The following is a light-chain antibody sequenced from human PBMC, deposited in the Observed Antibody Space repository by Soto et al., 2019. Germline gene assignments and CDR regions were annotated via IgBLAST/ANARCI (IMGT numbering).Light chain of an antibody. Sequence: VLTQSPATLSLSPGERATLSCRASQRISEYLAWYQQKAGQPPRLVIYDTSIRATGVPARFSGSGSGTEFTLTITDLEPEDVAVSYCQQRSSPTWTFGHGTKVEVK. CDR2: DTS. CDR3: QQRSSPTWT. V-gene: IGKV3-11*01. CDR1: QRISEY. J-gene: IGKJ1*01.